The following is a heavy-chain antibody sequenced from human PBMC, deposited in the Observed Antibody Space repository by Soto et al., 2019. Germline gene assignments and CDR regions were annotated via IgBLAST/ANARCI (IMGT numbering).Heavy chain of an antibody. D-gene: IGHD3-16*01. CDR3: AKGYDYVSFDM. CDR1: GFNFSSHG. V-gene: IGHV3-23*01. CDR2: IGGNGVSI. J-gene: IGHJ3*02. Sequence: EVQLLESGGGLLQPGGSLRLSCSSSGFNFSSHGMSWVRQAPGKGLEWVSHIGGNGVSIYYADSVRGRFTISRDNSKNTLYLQMNSLRAEDTAVYYCAKGYDYVSFDMWGQGTMVTVP.